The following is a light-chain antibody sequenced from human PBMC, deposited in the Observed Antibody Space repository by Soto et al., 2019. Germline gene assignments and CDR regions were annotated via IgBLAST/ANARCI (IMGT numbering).Light chain of an antibody. Sequence: VLTPSPGILSLSPGDRATLSCRSSQRVSGSSLAWYQQKPGQAPRVLFYGATTRATGVPDRFSANGSGADFTLTISRLEPGDFGVYHCQQYGNSPSFGPGTKLEIK. CDR1: QRVSGSS. V-gene: IGKV3-20*01. CDR3: QQYGNSPS. J-gene: IGKJ2*01. CDR2: GAT.